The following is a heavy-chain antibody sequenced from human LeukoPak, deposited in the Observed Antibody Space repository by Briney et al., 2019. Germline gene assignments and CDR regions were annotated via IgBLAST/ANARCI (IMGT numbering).Heavy chain of an antibody. CDR3: AREGDTSPGLDY. CDR1: GFSLSRYW. V-gene: IGHV3-7*01. Sequence: GGSLRHSCTASGFSLSRYWMSWVRQAPGKGLEWVANIRQDGDEKHYVDSVKGRLTISRDNAKNSVYLQMTSLRAEDTAVYFCAREGDTSPGLDYWGQGALVTVSS. J-gene: IGHJ4*02. CDR2: IRQDGDEK.